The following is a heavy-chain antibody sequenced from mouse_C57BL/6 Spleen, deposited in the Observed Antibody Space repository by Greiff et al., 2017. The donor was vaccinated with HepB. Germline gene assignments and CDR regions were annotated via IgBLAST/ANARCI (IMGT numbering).Heavy chain of an antibody. CDR2: ISGGGGNT. Sequence: EVKLVESGGGLVKPGGSLKLSCAASGFTFSSYTMSWVRQTPEKRLEWVATISGGGGNTYYSDSVKGRFTISRDNAKNTLYLQMSSLRSEDTALYYCARHLQFVTVYFDYWGQGTTLTVSA. CDR3: ARHLQFVTVYFDY. V-gene: IGHV5-9*01. J-gene: IGHJ2*01. D-gene: IGHD1-1*01. CDR1: GFTFSSYT.